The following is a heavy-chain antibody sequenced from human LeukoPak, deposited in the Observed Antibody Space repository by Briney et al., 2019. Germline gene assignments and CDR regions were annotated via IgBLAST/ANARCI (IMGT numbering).Heavy chain of an antibody. CDR2: IYYSGST. CDR1: GGSISSYY. J-gene: IGHJ4*02. V-gene: IGHV4-59*12. CDR3: ARPRPTDYDSSGYYYGPLGY. D-gene: IGHD3-22*01. Sequence: PSETLSLTCTVSGGSISSYYWSWIRQPPGKGLEWIGYIYYSGSTNYNPSLKSRVTISVDTSKNQFSLKLSSVTAADTAVYYCARPRPTDYDSSGYYYGPLGYWGQGTLVTVSS.